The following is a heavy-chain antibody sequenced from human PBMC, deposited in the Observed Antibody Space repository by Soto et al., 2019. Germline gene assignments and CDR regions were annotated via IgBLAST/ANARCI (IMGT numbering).Heavy chain of an antibody. J-gene: IGHJ4*02. CDR3: ARFSGSYLRD. CDR2: MYYSGST. D-gene: IGHD1-26*01. CDR1: GGSISSGGYY. Sequence: QVQLQESGPGLVKPSQALSLTCTVSGGSISSGGYYWSWVRQHPGKGLEWIAYMYYSGSTYYNPSLKSRGSGSVDTSKNQFALKLSSVTAADTAVYYCARFSGSYLRDWGQGTLVTVSS. V-gene: IGHV4-31*03.